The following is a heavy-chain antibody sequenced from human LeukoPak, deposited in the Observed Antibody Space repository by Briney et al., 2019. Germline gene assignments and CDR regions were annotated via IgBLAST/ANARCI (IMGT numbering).Heavy chain of an antibody. V-gene: IGHV3-53*01. CDR3: AKVTDFWSGYLDY. Sequence: GGSLRLSCAASVFTVSTNYMSWVRQAPGKGLEWVSVIYSGGSTYYADSVKGRFTISRDNSKNTLYLQMNSLRAEDTAVYYCAKVTDFWSGYLDYWGQGTLVTVSS. D-gene: IGHD3-3*01. CDR2: IYSGGST. J-gene: IGHJ4*02. CDR1: VFTVSTNY.